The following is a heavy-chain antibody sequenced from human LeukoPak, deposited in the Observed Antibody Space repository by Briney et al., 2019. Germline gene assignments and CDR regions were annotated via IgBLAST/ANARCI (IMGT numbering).Heavy chain of an antibody. D-gene: IGHD6-19*01. CDR1: GGAFSGYY. V-gene: IGHV4-34*01. J-gene: IGHJ4*02. CDR2: INHSGST. CDR3: ARMVYSSGWSYFDY. Sequence: SETLSLTCAVYGGAFSGYYWTWIRQPPGKGLEWIGEINHSGSTNYNPSLKSRVTISVDTSKNQFSLKLSSVTAADTAVYYCARMVYSSGWSYFDYWGQGTLDTVSS.